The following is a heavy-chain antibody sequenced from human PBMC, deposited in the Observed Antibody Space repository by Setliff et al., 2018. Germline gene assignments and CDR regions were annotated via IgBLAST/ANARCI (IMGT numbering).Heavy chain of an antibody. CDR2: INHSGST. CDR1: GGSFSGYY. J-gene: IGHJ4*02. CDR3: ARVPNFWSGYSDY. Sequence: ETLSLTCAVYGGSFSGYYWSWIRQPPGKGLEWIGEINHSGSTNYNPSLKSRVTISVDTSKNQFSLKLCSVTAADTAVYYCARVPNFWSGYSDYWGQGTPVTVSS. D-gene: IGHD3-3*01. V-gene: IGHV4-34*01.